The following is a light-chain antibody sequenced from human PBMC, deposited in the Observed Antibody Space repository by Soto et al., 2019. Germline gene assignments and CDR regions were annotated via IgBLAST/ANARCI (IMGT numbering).Light chain of an antibody. Sequence: DIQMTQSPSSVSASVGDRVTITCRARQDISSWLAWYHQKPGKAPKLLIDAASILQSGVPPRFSVSGSGTDFSITISSLQPEACATYYCERDNSLSLTFGGGTKVEIK. V-gene: IGKV1-12*01. CDR2: AAS. CDR1: QDISSW. J-gene: IGKJ4*01. CDR3: ERDNSLSLT.